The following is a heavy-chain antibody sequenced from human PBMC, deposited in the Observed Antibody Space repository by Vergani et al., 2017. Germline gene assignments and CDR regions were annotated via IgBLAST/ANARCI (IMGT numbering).Heavy chain of an antibody. CDR3: ARARADPISPIDY. D-gene: IGHD3-3*01. Sequence: QVQLVESGGGVVQPGRSLRLSCAASGFTFSSYAMHWVRQAPGKGLEWVAVISYDGSNKYYADSVKGRFTISRDNSKNTLYLQMNSLRSEDTAVYYCARARADPISPIDYWGQGTLVTVSS. J-gene: IGHJ4*02. V-gene: IGHV3-30*01. CDR1: GFTFSSYA. CDR2: ISYDGSNK.